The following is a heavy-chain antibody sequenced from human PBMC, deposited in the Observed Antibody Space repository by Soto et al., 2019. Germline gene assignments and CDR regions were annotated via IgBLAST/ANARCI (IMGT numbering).Heavy chain of an antibody. V-gene: IGHV4-39*01. D-gene: IGHD6-13*01. CDR1: GGSISSSSYY. J-gene: IGHJ4*02. CDR2: IYYSGST. CDR3: AGRPRIAAARTISYFHY. Sequence: QLQLQESGPGLVKPSETLSLTCTVSGGSISSSSYYWGWIRQPPGKGLEWIGSIYYSGSTYYNPSLKSRVTSSVETSKNQFSLRLSSVTAADTAVYYCAGRPRIAAARTISYFHYWVQGTLVTVSS.